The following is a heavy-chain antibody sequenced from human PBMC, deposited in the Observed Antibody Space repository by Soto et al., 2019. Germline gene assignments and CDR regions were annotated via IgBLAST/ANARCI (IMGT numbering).Heavy chain of an antibody. CDR1: GFTFSSYG. J-gene: IGHJ6*02. CDR2: ISYDGSNK. CDR3: AKDRRYCSSTSCYFGYYGMDV. Sequence: QVQLVESGGGVVQPGRSLRLSCAASGFTFSSYGMHWVRQAPGKGLEWVAVISYDGSNKYYADSVKGRFTISRDNSKNTLYPQRNSLRAEDTAVYYCAKDRRYCSSTSCYFGYYGMDVWGQGTTVTVCS. D-gene: IGHD2-2*01. V-gene: IGHV3-30*18.